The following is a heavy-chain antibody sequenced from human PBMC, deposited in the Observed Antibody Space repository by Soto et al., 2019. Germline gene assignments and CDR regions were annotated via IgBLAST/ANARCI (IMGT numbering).Heavy chain of an antibody. D-gene: IGHD1-1*01. V-gene: IGHV4-59*08. J-gene: IGHJ5*02. CDR1: CGYIGSYY. CDR3: ARHSWNHNWFDP. Sequence: PSQTMSLTCTVSCGYIGSYYWSRVRKPPGKGLEWIGYIYYSGSTTYNPSLKSRVTISVDTSKSQFSLKLTSVTAADTAVYYCARHSWNHNWFDPWGQGTLVTSPQ. CDR2: IYYSGST.